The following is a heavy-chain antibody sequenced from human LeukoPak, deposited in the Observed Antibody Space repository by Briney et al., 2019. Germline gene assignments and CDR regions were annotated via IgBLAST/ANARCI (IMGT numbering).Heavy chain of an antibody. CDR3: ARVRDSSGYFGYFQH. CDR1: GYTFTSYY. J-gene: IGHJ1*01. V-gene: IGHV1-46*01. Sequence: ASVRVSCKASGYTFTSYYMHWVRQAPGQGLEWMGIINPSGGSTSYAQKFQGRVTMTRDTSTSTVYMELSSLRSEDTAVYYCARVRDSSGYFGYFQHWGQGTLVTVSS. D-gene: IGHD3-22*01. CDR2: INPSGGST.